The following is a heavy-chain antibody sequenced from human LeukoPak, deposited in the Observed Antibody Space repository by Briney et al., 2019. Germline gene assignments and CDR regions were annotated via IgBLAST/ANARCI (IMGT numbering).Heavy chain of an antibody. CDR2: IIPIFGTA. J-gene: IGHJ4*02. Sequence: ASVKVSCKASGGTFSSYAISWVRQAPGQGLEWMGGIIPIFGTANYAQKFQGRDTITADESTSTAYMELSSLRSEDTAVYYCGITGTTRGLDYWGQGTLVTVSS. CDR1: GGTFSSYA. D-gene: IGHD1-7*01. CDR3: GITGTTRGLDY. V-gene: IGHV1-69*13.